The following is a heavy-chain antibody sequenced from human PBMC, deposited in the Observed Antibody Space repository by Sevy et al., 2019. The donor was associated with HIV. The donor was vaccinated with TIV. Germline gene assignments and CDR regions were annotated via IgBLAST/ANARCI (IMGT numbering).Heavy chain of an antibody. J-gene: IGHJ4*02. CDR1: GGSISSYY. CDR2: IYYSGST. D-gene: IGHD3-10*01. V-gene: IGHV4-59*01. CDR3: ARDMASFDY. Sequence: SETLSLTCTVSGGSISSYYWSWIRQPPGKGLEWIGYIYYSGSTNNNPSLKSRVTISVDTSKNQFSLKLSSVTAADTAVYYCARDMASFDYWGQGTLVTVSS.